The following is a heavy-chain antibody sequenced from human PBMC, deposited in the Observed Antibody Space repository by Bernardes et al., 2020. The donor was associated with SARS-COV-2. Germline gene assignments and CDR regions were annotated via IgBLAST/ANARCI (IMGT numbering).Heavy chain of an antibody. CDR2: ITTDGLST. Sequence: GTLRLSCSASGFTFSTYAMHWVRQAPGKGLEYVSAITTDGLSTYYADSVKDRFTISRDNSNSTLFLQMNSLRLEDTAVYYCVRARFLRYPFHNWGQGTLVTVSS. J-gene: IGHJ4*02. CDR1: GFTFSTYA. CDR3: VRARFLRYPFHN. D-gene: IGHD4-17*01. V-gene: IGHV3-64D*06.